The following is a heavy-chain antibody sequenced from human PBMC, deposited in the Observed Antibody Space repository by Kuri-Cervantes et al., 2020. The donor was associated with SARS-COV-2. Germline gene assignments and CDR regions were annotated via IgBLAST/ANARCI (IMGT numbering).Heavy chain of an antibody. CDR2: IYTSGST. J-gene: IGHJ4*02. Sequence: SETLSLTCTVSGGSISSYYWSWIRQPAGKGLEWIGRIYTSGSTNYNPSLKSRVTMSVDTFKNQFSLKLSSVTAADTAVYYCARGPELGHFFDYWGQGTLVTVSS. D-gene: IGHD7-27*01. CDR1: GGSISSYY. V-gene: IGHV4-4*07. CDR3: ARGPELGHFFDY.